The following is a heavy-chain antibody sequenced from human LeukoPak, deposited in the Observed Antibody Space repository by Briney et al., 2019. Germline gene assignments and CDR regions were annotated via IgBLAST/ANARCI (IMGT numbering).Heavy chain of an antibody. D-gene: IGHD1-7*01. J-gene: IGHJ4*02. V-gene: IGHV1-18*01. CDR2: ISVYQGST. CDR3: ARSDLGGITAGPFNY. Sequence: GASVKVSCKSSGYTFTNYGITWVRQPPGQGLEGMGWISVYQGSTKYAQNFQGRGTMTIDTSTRTAYIDLRRLRYDETAIYFSARSDLGGITAGPFNYWGQGTLVAVSS. CDR1: GYTFTNYG.